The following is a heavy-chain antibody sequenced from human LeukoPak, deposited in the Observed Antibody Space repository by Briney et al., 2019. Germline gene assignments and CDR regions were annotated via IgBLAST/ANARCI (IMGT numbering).Heavy chain of an antibody. Sequence: GGSLRLSCAASGFTLSTYWMTWVRQAPGKGLEWVANINEDGSEKDYADSVKGRFTISRDNAKNSLYLQMNSLTVEDTAVYYCARTHSSSWYNWYYYYMDVWGKGATVTISS. V-gene: IGHV3-7*01. CDR1: GFTLSTYW. D-gene: IGHD6-13*01. CDR2: INEDGSEK. CDR3: ARTHSSSWYNWYYYYMDV. J-gene: IGHJ6*03.